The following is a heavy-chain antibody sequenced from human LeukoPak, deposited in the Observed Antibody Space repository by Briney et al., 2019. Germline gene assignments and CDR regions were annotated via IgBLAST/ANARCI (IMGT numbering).Heavy chain of an antibody. CDR3: ARGGIAVAGSAYNWFDP. CDR1: GGSISSYY. CDR2: IYYSGST. J-gene: IGHJ5*02. Sequence: PSETLSLTCTVSGGSISSYYWSWIRQLPGKGLEWIGYIYYSGSTNYNPSLKSRVTISVDTSKNQFSLKLSSVTAADTAVYYCARGGIAVAGSAYNWFDPWGQGTLVTVSS. D-gene: IGHD6-19*01. V-gene: IGHV4-59*01.